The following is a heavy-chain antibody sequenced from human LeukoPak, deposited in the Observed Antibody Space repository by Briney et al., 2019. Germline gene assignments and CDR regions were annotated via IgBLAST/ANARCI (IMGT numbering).Heavy chain of an antibody. CDR1: GFTFSSYG. J-gene: IGHJ4*02. CDR2: ISYDGSNK. Sequence: GGSLRLSCAASGFTFSSYGMHWVRQAPGKGLEWVAVISYDGSNKYYADSVKGRFTISRDNSKNTLYLQMNSLRAEDTAVYYCVARTDFWGQGTLVTVSS. CDR3: VARTDF. V-gene: IGHV3-30*03.